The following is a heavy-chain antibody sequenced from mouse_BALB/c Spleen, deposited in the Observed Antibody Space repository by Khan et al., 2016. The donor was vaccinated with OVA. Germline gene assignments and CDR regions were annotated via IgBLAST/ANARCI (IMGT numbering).Heavy chain of an antibody. J-gene: IGHJ3*01. Sequence: QVQLKESGAELVRPGVSVKISCKGSGYTFTDFTMHWVKQSHAKSLEWIGVINTYYGDVTYNQKFKGKATMTVDKSSSTAYMELARLTSEDSAIFVGARGGGGSRFAYGGQGTLVTVSA. CDR1: GYTFTDFT. CDR3: ARGGGGSRFAY. CDR2: INTYYGDV. V-gene: IGHV1S137*01.